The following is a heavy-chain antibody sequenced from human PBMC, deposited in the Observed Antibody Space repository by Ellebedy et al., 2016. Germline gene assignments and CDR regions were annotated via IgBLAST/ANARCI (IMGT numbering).Heavy chain of an antibody. Sequence: GGSLRLSCAASGFDFSNTWMSWVRQAPGKGLEWVANIKQDGSEKYYVDSVKGRFTISRDNAKNSLYLQMNSLRDEDTAVYYCARDQDYYDSSGYYDYWGQGTLVTVSS. J-gene: IGHJ4*02. CDR3: ARDQDYYDSSGYYDY. D-gene: IGHD3-22*01. CDR2: IKQDGSEK. V-gene: IGHV3-7*01. CDR1: GFDFSNTW.